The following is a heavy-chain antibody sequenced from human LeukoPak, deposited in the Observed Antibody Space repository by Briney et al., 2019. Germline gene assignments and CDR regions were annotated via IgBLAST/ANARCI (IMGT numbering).Heavy chain of an antibody. CDR1: GFTFSDYY. D-gene: IGHD5-24*01. CDR3: ARGSRMALQSPDRNWFDP. V-gene: IGHV3-11*04. J-gene: IGHJ5*02. CDR2: ISSSGSTI. Sequence: GGSLRLSCAASGFTFSDYYMSWIRQAPGKGLEWVSYISSSGSTIYYADSVKGRFTISRDNAKNSLYLQMNSLRAEDTAVYYCARGSRMALQSPDRNWFDPWGQGTLVTVSS.